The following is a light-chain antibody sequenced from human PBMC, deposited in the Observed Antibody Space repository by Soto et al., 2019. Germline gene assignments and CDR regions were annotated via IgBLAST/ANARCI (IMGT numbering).Light chain of an antibody. V-gene: IGLV2-11*01. J-gene: IGLJ2*01. Sequence: QSVLTQPASVSGSPGQSITVSCTGAISDVGTYNYVSWYQQHPGKAPKLMIYDVSKRPSGVPDRFSGSKSGNTASLTISGLQAEDEADYYCCSYAGGYTHAVFGGGTK. CDR3: CSYAGGYTHAV. CDR1: ISDVGTYNY. CDR2: DVS.